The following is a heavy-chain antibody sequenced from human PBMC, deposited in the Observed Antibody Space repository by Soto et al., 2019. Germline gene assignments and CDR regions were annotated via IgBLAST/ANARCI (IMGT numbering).Heavy chain of an antibody. CDR1: GFTFSSYS. J-gene: IGHJ6*02. D-gene: IGHD6-19*01. CDR2: ISSSSSYI. Sequence: NPGGSLRLSCAASGFTFSSYSMNWVRQAPGKGLEWVSSISSSSSYIYYADSVKGRFTISRDNAKNSLYLQMNSLRAEDTAVYYCARVWVNERATGVNRRSGWRPYYYYYGMDVWGQGTTVTVSS. CDR3: ARVWVNERATGVNRRSGWRPYYYYYGMDV. V-gene: IGHV3-21*01.